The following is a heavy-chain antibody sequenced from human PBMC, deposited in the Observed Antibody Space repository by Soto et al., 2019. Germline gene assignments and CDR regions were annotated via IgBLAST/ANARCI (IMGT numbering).Heavy chain of an antibody. CDR1: GFIFTDAW. J-gene: IGHJ4*02. V-gene: IGHV3-15*07. Sequence: EVQLVESGGGLVRPGGPLRLSCATSGFIFTDAWMNWVRQAPGKGLDGVGRVKTKAQGERKDYGEAVQGRFTISRDDSKNSHHLQMTSLRTEDTAVYYGTTGSVEGYWGQGVLVTVSS. CDR3: TTGSVEGY. CDR2: VKTKAQGERK. D-gene: IGHD2-15*01.